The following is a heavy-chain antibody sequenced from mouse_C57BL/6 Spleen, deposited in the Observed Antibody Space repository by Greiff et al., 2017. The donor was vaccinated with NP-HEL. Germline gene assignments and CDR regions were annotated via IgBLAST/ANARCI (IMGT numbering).Heavy chain of an antibody. CDR3: ARPIYDGYSFAY. V-gene: IGHV1-26*01. Sequence: EVQLQQSGPELVKPGASVKISCKASGYTFTDYYMNWVKQSHGKSLEWIGDINPNNGGTSYNQKFKGKATLTVDKSSSTAYMELRSLTSEDSAVYYCARPIYDGYSFAYWGQGTLVTVSA. D-gene: IGHD2-3*01. J-gene: IGHJ3*01. CDR1: GYTFTDYY. CDR2: INPNNGGT.